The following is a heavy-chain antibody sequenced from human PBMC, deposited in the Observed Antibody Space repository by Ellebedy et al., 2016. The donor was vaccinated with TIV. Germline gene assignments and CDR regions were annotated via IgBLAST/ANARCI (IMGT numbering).Heavy chain of an antibody. CDR2: ISNSGEST. J-gene: IGHJ4*02. CDR3: AKDRIVGARKFDD. D-gene: IGHD1-26*01. Sequence: GESLKISCAASGFTFNTYAMTWVRQAPGKGLEWVSTISNSGESTNNADSGKGRFTISRDNSKNTLYLQMNGLRAEDTAVYYCAKDRIVGARKFDDWGQGTLVTVSS. CDR1: GFTFNTYA. V-gene: IGHV3-23*01.